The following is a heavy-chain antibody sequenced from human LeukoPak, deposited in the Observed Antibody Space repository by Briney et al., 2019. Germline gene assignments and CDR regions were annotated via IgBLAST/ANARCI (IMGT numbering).Heavy chain of an antibody. V-gene: IGHV4-59*01. CDR1: GGSISSYS. J-gene: IGHJ6*02. D-gene: IGHD3-10*01. Sequence: PSETLSLTCTVSGGSISSYSWSWIRQPPGKGLEWIGYIYYSGSTNYNPSLKSRVTISVDTSKNQFSLKLSSVTAADTAVYYCASCYYYHSGSCYYGMDVWGQGTTVTVS. CDR2: IYYSGST. CDR3: ASCYYYHSGSCYYGMDV.